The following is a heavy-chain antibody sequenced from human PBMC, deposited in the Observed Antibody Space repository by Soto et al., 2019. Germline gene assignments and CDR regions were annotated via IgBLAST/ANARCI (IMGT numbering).Heavy chain of an antibody. CDR3: ARLGGYCSTTTCYGYYAMDV. CDR1: GGAPSNYY. CDR2: IYFKWGT. J-gene: IGHJ6*02. D-gene: IGHD2-2*01. V-gene: IGHV4-59*08. Sequence: PPETLFVPRPVSGGAPSNYYWNLIRPPPGKGLEWDGDIYFKWGTNYNPPLVSRVTISVETSKNQFSLKVSSVTAADTAMYYCARLGGYCSTTTCYGYYAMDVWGQGTTVTVSS.